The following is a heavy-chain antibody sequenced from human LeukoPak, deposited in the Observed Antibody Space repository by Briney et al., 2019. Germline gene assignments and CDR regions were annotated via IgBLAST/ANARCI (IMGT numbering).Heavy chain of an antibody. V-gene: IGHV3-9*01. Sequence: GGSLRLSCAASGFTFSSYWMHWVRQAPGKGLEWVSGISWNSGSIGYADSVKGRFTISRDNAKNSLYLQMNSLRAEDTALYYCAKGEDYGSGTFDYWGQGTLATVSS. J-gene: IGHJ4*02. D-gene: IGHD3-10*01. CDR2: ISWNSGSI. CDR1: GFTFSSYW. CDR3: AKGEDYGSGTFDY.